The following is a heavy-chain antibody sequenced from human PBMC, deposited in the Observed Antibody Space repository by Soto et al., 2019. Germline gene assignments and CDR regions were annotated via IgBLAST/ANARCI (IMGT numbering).Heavy chain of an antibody. CDR2: INAGNGNT. J-gene: IGHJ6*02. D-gene: IGHD6-13*01. CDR1: GYTFTNYA. V-gene: IGHV1-3*01. CDR3: ASSDIAVAPYGMDV. Sequence: QVQLVQSGAEVKKPGASVKVSCKASGYTFTNYAMHWVRQAPGQRLEWMGWINAGNGNTKYSQKFQGRVTITRDTSASTAHMELSSLRSEDTAVYYCASSDIAVAPYGMDVWGQGTTVTVSS.